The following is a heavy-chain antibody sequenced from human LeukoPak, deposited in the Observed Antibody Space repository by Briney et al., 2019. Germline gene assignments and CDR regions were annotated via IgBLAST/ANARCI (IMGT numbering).Heavy chain of an antibody. J-gene: IGHJ5*02. D-gene: IGHD3-22*01. CDR3: AGYYYDSSGYNNWFDP. V-gene: IGHV4-34*01. CDR1: GGSFSGYY. CDR2: INHSGST. Sequence: SETLSLTCAVYGGSFSGYYWSWIRQPPGKGLEWIGEINHSGSTNYNPSLKSRVTISVDTSKNQFSLKLSSVTAADTAVYYCAGYYYDSSGYNNWFDPWGQGTLVTVSS.